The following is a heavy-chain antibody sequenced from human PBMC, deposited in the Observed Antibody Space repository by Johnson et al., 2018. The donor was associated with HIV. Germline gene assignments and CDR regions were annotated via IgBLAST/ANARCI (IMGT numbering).Heavy chain of an antibody. CDR3: ARDQRWWLQSPGAFDI. D-gene: IGHD5-24*01. Sequence: QVQLVESGGGLVKPGRSLRLSCAASGFTFSSYALHWVRQAPGKGLEWVAVISYDGSNKYYADSVKGRLTISRDNSKNTLYLQMGSLRAEDMAVYYCARDQRWWLQSPGAFDIWGQGTMVTVSS. V-gene: IGHV3-30*14. CDR1: GFTFSSYA. J-gene: IGHJ3*02. CDR2: ISYDGSNK.